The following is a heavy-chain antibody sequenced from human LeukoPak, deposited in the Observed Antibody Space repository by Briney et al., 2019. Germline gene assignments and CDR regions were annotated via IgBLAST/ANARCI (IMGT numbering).Heavy chain of an antibody. CDR2: IYPGDSDT. V-gene: IGHV5-51*01. CDR1: GYSFTNYW. CDR3: ARQTSYSLDI. D-gene: IGHD2-15*01. Sequence: GESLKISCQGFGYSFTNYWIGWVRQMPGKGLEWMGIIYPGDSDTRYNPSFQGQVTISADKSISTAYLQWSSLKASDTAMYYCARQTSYSLDIWGQGTMVTVSS. J-gene: IGHJ3*02.